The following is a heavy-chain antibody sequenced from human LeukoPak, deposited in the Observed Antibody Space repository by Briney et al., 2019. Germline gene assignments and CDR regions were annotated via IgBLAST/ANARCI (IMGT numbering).Heavy chain of an antibody. Sequence: SETLSLTCTVSGASVSSDGFWWNWVRQPPGKGLEWIGQIGYSGTTNYKPSLKSRLTISTDASNNHFSLRLTSVTPADTAVYYCARIGGVFHHWGQGTLVTVSS. J-gene: IGHJ1*01. CDR2: IGYSGTT. V-gene: IGHV4-61*03. CDR1: GASVSSDGFW. CDR3: ARIGGVFHH. D-gene: IGHD3-10*01.